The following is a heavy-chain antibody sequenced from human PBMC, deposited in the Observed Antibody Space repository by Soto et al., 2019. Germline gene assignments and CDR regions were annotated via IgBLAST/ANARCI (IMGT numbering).Heavy chain of an antibody. Sequence: ASVKVSCKASGGTFSSYAISWVRQAPGQGLEWMGGIIPIFGTANYAQKFQGRVTITADKSTSTAYMELSSLRSEDTAVYYCASDGGATDAFDIWGQGTMVTVSS. CDR1: GGTFSSYA. V-gene: IGHV1-69*06. CDR2: IIPIFGTA. J-gene: IGHJ3*02. D-gene: IGHD1-26*01. CDR3: ASDGGATDAFDI.